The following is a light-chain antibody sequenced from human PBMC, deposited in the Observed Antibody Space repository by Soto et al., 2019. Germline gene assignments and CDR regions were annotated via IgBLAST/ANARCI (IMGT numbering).Light chain of an antibody. J-gene: IGLJ1*01. V-gene: IGLV1-40*01. CDR2: GNS. Sequence: QSVLKQPPXVSGAPGQRVTISCTGSSSNIGAGYDVHWYQQLPGTAPKLLIYGNSNRPSGVPDRFSGSKSGTSASPAITGLQAEDEADYYCQSYDSSLSGYVFGTGTKVTVL. CDR3: QSYDSSLSGYV. CDR1: SSNIGAGYD.